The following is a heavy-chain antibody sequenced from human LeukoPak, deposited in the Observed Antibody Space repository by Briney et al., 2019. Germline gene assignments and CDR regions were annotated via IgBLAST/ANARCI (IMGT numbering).Heavy chain of an antibody. Sequence: GGSLRLSCAASGFTFSSYAMHWVRQAPGKGLEWVAVISYDGSNKYYADSVKGRFTISRDNSKNTLYLQMNSLRAEDTAVYYCARDSPLVGAIDYWGQGTLVTVSS. D-gene: IGHD1-26*01. J-gene: IGHJ4*02. CDR2: ISYDGSNK. CDR3: ARDSPLVGAIDY. V-gene: IGHV3-30*04. CDR1: GFTFSSYA.